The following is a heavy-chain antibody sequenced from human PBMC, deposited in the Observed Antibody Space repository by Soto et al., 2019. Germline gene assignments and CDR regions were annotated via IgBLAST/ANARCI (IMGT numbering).Heavy chain of an antibody. CDR2: ISSSGCI. CDR3: ARDCSGGSCYPGMDV. J-gene: IGHJ6*02. V-gene: IGHV3-21*01. D-gene: IGHD2-15*01. CDR1: GFNFNSYT. Sequence: GGSLRLSCAASGFNFNSYTLNWDRQAPGKRLEWLSSISSSGCIFSTDSVRGRFTISRDNAKNSVYMQINSLRAEDTAVYFCARDCSGGSCYPGMDVWGQGTTVTVS.